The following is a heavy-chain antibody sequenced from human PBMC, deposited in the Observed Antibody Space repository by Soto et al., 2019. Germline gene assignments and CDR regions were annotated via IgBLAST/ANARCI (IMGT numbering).Heavy chain of an antibody. D-gene: IGHD3-10*01. Sequence: EVQLLESGGGLVQPGGSLRLSCAASGFTFSSYAMSWVRQAPGKGLEWVSAISGSGGSTYYADSVKGRFTISRDNSKNTLYLQMNSLRAEDTAVYYCARPSAGGGYYYYGMDVWGQGTTVTGSS. CDR2: ISGSGGST. CDR3: ARPSAGGGYYYYGMDV. CDR1: GFTFSSYA. J-gene: IGHJ6*02. V-gene: IGHV3-23*01.